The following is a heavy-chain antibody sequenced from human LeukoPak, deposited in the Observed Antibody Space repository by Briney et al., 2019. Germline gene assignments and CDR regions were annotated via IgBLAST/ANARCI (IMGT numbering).Heavy chain of an antibody. D-gene: IGHD3-22*01. CDR1: GFTFSSYS. V-gene: IGHV3-48*04. Sequence: QTGGSLRLSCAASGFTFSSYSMNWVRQAPGKGQEWVSYISSSGSTIYYAGSVKGRFTISRDNAKNSLYLQMNSLRAEDTAVYYCARRVVVVSITDWFDPWGQGTLVTVSS. CDR3: ARRVVVVSITDWFDP. CDR2: ISSSGSTI. J-gene: IGHJ5*02.